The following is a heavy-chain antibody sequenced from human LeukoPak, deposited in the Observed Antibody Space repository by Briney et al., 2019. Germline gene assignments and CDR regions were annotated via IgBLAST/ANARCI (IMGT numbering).Heavy chain of an antibody. J-gene: IGHJ5*02. CDR2: INHSGST. Sequence: SETLSLTCAVYGGSFSGYYWSWIRQPPGKGLEWIGEINHSGSTNYNPSLKSRVTILVDTSKNQFSLKLSSVTAADTAVYYCARGDYGDYVSNWFDPWGQGTLVTVSS. D-gene: IGHD4-17*01. CDR1: GGSFSGYY. CDR3: ARGDYGDYVSNWFDP. V-gene: IGHV4-34*01.